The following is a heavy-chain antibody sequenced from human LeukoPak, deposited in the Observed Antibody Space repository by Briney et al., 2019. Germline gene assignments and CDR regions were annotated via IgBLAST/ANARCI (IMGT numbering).Heavy chain of an antibody. D-gene: IGHD6-13*01. CDR1: GFTFSSYS. J-gene: IGHJ4*02. V-gene: IGHV3-21*01. CDR3: ARDLQQLVFDY. Sequence: GGSLRLSCAASGFTFSSYSMNWVRQAPGKGLEWVSSISSSSSYIYYADSVKGRFTISRDNAKNSLYLQMNSLRAEDTAVYYCARDLQQLVFDYWGQGTLVTVSS. CDR2: ISSSSSYI.